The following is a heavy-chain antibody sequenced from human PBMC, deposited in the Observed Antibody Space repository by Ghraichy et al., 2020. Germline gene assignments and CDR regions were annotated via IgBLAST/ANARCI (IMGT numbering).Heavy chain of an antibody. J-gene: IGHJ4*02. V-gene: IGHV4-31*03. CDR3: ASSPSPGYYFDY. CDR1: GGSISSGGYY. CDR2: IYYTGNT. Sequence: SETLSLTCTVSGGSISSGGYYWSWIRQLPGKGLEWFGCIYYTGNTYNNPSLKSRLTISIDTSKNQFSLKVSSVTAADTAVYYWASSPSPGYYFDYWGQGTLVTVSS.